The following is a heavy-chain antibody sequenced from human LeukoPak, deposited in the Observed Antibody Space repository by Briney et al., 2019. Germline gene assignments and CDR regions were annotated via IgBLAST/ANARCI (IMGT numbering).Heavy chain of an antibody. CDR1: GASISSDNYY. D-gene: IGHD1-1*01. CDR3: ARNVNYYYMDV. J-gene: IGHJ6*03. Sequence: SETLSLTCTVSGASISSDNYYWGWIRQPPGKGLEWIGIVYYTGNTYYNPSLKSRATISVDTSKNQFSLKVSSVTAADTAVYYCARNVNYYYMDVWGKGTTVTVSS. V-gene: IGHV4-39*07. CDR2: VYYTGNT.